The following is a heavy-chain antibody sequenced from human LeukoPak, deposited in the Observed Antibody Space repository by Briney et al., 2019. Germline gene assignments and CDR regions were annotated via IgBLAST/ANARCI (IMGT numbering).Heavy chain of an antibody. CDR2: IYSGGST. Sequence: PGGSLRLSCAASGFTVSSNYMSWVRQAPGKGLEWVSVIYSGGSTYYADSVKGRSTISRDNSKNTLYLQMNSLRAEDTAVYYCASARYFDWLIDYWGQGTLVTVSS. D-gene: IGHD3-9*01. CDR3: ASARYFDWLIDY. J-gene: IGHJ4*02. V-gene: IGHV3-66*01. CDR1: GFTVSSNY.